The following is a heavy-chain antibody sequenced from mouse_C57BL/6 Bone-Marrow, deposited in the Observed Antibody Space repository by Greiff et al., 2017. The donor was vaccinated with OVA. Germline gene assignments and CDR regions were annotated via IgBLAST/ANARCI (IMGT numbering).Heavy chain of an antibody. J-gene: IGHJ2*01. CDR1: GYTFTSYW. CDR2: IDPSDSET. D-gene: IGHD1-1*01. Sequence: QVQLQQPGAELVRPGSSVKLSCKASGYTFTSYWMHWVKQRPIQGLDWIGNIDPSDSETHYNQKFKDKATLPVDKSSSTAYMQLSSLTSEDSAVYYCAREGGFITTVVATGGFDYWGQGTTLTVSS. V-gene: IGHV1-52*01. CDR3: AREGGFITTVVATGGFDY.